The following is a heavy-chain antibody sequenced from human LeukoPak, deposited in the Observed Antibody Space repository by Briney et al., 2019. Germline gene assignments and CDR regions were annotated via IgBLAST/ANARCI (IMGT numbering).Heavy chain of an antibody. Sequence: SETLCLTCTVSGGSISSSSYYWSWIRQPAGKGLVWIGRIYTSGRTNYNPSLKGRLTISVDTSKNQFSLKLSSVTAADTAVYYCAREASSGPYFDYWRE. J-gene: IGHJ4*02. V-gene: IGHV4-61*02. D-gene: IGHD3-22*01. CDR2: IYTSGRT. CDR3: AREASSGPYFDY. CDR1: GGSISSSSYY.